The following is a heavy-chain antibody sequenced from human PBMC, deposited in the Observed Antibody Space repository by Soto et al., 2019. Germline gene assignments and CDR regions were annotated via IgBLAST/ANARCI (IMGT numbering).Heavy chain of an antibody. CDR1: GFTFDDFT. CDR2: ISWDGTIT. Sequence: EVHLVESGGAGVQPGGSLRLSCAASGFTFDDFTMHWVRQVPGKALEWVSLISWDGTITHYADSVADRFTISRDNSETSLSLQMNNLRTEDSALYFCKAAYTDSSAPVVQTSYLDYWGQGTLGTVSS. J-gene: IGHJ4*02. CDR3: KAAYTDSSAPVVQTSYLDY. D-gene: IGHD6-6*01. V-gene: IGHV3-43*01.